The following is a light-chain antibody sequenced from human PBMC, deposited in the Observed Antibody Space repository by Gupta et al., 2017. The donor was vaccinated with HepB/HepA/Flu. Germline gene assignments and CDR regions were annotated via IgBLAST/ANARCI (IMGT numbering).Light chain of an antibody. V-gene: IGLV1-47*01. CDR3: AAWDDSLCVL. Sequence: QSVLTQPPPASGTPGQRVTLSCSGSSSNIGTYNVYWYQQVPGTAPKLLIYRNNQRPSGVPDRFSGSKSGTSASLAISGLRSEDEADYYCAAWDDSLCVLFGGGTKLTVL. J-gene: IGLJ2*01. CDR2: RNN. CDR1: SSNIGTYN.